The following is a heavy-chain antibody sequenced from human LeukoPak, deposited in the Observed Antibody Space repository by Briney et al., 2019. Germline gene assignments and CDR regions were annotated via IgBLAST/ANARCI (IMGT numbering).Heavy chain of an antibody. CDR3: ARDRGRDGYNYFDY. V-gene: IGHV1-46*01. CDR1: GYTFTSYY. J-gene: IGHJ4*02. Sequence: ASVKVSCKASGYTFTSYYMHWVRQAPGQGLEWMGIINPSGGSTSYAQKFQGRVTITTDESTSTAYMKLSSLRSEDTAVYYCARDRGRDGYNYFDYWGQGTLVTVSS. CDR2: INPSGGST. D-gene: IGHD5-24*01.